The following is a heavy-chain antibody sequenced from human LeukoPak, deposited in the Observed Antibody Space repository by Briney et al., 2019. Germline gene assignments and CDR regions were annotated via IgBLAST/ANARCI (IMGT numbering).Heavy chain of an antibody. CDR2: IPNDRRNN. CDR1: GFTFSSYG. J-gene: IGHJ4*02. CDR3: ATSRDFYDTSGYYPYYFDC. D-gene: IGHD3-22*01. Sequence: GGSLRLSCAASGFTFSSYGMHWVRQAPGKGLEWVAVIPNDRRNNYYAESVKGRFTITRDNSKNTLYLQMNSLRTEDTAVYYCATSRDFYDTSGYYPYYFDCWGQGTLVTVSS. V-gene: IGHV3-30*03.